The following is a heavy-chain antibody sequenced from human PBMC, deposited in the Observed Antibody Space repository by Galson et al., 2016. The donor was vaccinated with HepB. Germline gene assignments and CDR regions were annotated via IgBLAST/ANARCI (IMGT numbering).Heavy chain of an antibody. D-gene: IGHD6-13*01. CDR3: ANHQRIVAGGDWFDP. CDR2: IIPIIGIA. Sequence: SVKVSCKAFGGNFSSYSISWVRQAPGQGLEWMGRIIPIIGIANYAQEFQGRATITADKSTGTAYMELSSLRNEDTAFYYCANHQRIVAGGDWFDPWGQGTLVTVSS. CDR1: GGNFSSYS. V-gene: IGHV1-69*02. J-gene: IGHJ5*02.